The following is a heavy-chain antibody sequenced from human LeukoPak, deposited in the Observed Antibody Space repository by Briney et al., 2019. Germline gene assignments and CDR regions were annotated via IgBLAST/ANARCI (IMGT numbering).Heavy chain of an antibody. CDR3: ARRTFHTMIVPTRRGAFDI. Sequence: PSETLSLTCAVYGGSFSGYYWSWIRQPPGKGLEWIGEINHSGSTNYNPSLKSRVTISVDTSKNQFSLKLSSVTAADTAVYYCARRTFHTMIVPTRRGAFDIWGQGTMVTVSS. CDR1: GGSFSGYY. J-gene: IGHJ3*02. CDR2: INHSGST. D-gene: IGHD3-22*01. V-gene: IGHV4-34*01.